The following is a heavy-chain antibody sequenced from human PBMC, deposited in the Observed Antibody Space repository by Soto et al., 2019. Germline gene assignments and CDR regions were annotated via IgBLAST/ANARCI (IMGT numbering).Heavy chain of an antibody. CDR3: ARDRVVRGPSNPLGC. D-gene: IGHD3-10*01. V-gene: IGHV1-69*04. CDR2: IIPILGIA. J-gene: IGHJ4*02. CDR1: GGTFSSYT. Sequence: SVKVSCKASGGTFSSYTISWVRQAPGQGLEWMGRIIPILGIANYAQKFQGRVTITADKSTSTAYMELSSLRSEDTAVYYCARDRVVRGPSNPLGCWGQGTLVTVSS.